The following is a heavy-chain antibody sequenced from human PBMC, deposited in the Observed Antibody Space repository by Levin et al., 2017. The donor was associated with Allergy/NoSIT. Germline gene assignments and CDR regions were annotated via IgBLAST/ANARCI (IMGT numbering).Heavy chain of an antibody. CDR1: GGSFSGYY. CDR3: AREVSWAAGIFDY. J-gene: IGHJ4*02. V-gene: IGHV4-34*01. CDR2: INHSGST. Sequence: SETLSLTCAVYGGSFSGYYWSWIRQPPGKGLEWIGEINHSGSTNYNPSLKSRVTISVDTSKNQFSLKLSSVTAADTAVYYCAREVSWAAGIFDYWGQGTLVTVSS. D-gene: IGHD6-13*01.